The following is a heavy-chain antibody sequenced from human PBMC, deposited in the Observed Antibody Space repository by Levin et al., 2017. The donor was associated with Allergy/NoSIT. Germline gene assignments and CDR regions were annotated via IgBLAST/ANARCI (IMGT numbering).Heavy chain of an antibody. CDR3: AKETDPWFSLLWFGEFDY. Sequence: SGGSLRLSCAASGFTFSSYGMHWVRQAPGKGLEWVAVISYDGSNKYYADSVKGRFTISRDNSKNTLYLQMNSLRAEDTAVYYCAKETDPWFSLLWFGEFDYWGQGTLVTVSS. D-gene: IGHD3-10*01. J-gene: IGHJ4*02. V-gene: IGHV3-30*18. CDR1: GFTFSSYG. CDR2: ISYDGSNK.